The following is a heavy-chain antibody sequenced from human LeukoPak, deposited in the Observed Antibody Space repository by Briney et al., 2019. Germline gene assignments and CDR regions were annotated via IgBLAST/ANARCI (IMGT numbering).Heavy chain of an antibody. J-gene: IGHJ4*02. Sequence: GGSPRLSCAASGFTFSSYGMHLVRQAPGKGLEWVAVIWYDGSNKYYADSVKGRFTISRDNSKNTLYLQMNSLRAEDTAVYYCAKDHGSSWYYFDYWGQGTLVTVSS. CDR1: GFTFSSYG. V-gene: IGHV3-33*06. CDR3: AKDHGSSWYYFDY. D-gene: IGHD6-13*01. CDR2: IWYDGSNK.